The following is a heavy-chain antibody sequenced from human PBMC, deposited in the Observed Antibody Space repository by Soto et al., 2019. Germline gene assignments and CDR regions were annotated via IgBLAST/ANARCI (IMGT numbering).Heavy chain of an antibody. Sequence: QVQLVESGGGVVQPGRSLRLSCAASGFTFSGYGMQWVRQAPGKGLEWVAVIANDVSDQFYEDSVKGRFIISRDNSKNMLYLEMNSLSAEDTAMYYCTRSLGGSSYFVSEHWGQGTLVTVSS. D-gene: IGHD2-15*01. V-gene: IGHV3-30*03. CDR1: GFTFSGYG. CDR2: IANDVSDQ. CDR3: TRSLGGSSYFVSEH. J-gene: IGHJ4*02.